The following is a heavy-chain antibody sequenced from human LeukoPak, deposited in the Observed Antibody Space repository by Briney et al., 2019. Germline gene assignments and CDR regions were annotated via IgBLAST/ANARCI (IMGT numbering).Heavy chain of an antibody. J-gene: IGHJ4*02. D-gene: IGHD3-9*01. CDR2: ISSSSSTI. Sequence: GGSLRLSCAASGFTFSSYSMNWVRQAPGKGLEWVSYISSSSSTIYYADSVKGRFTISRDNAKNSLYLQMNSLRAEDTAVYYCAREEPYYDILTGYYMALDYWGQGTLVTVSS. V-gene: IGHV3-48*01. CDR3: AREEPYYDILTGYYMALDY. CDR1: GFTFSSYS.